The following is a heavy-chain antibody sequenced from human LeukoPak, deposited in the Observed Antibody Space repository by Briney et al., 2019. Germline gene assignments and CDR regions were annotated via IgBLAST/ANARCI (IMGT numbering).Heavy chain of an antibody. CDR2: ISSNSIYI. V-gene: IGHV3-21*01. D-gene: IGHD3-10*01. CDR1: GFTFSSYA. Sequence: GGSLRLSCAASGFTFSSYAMNWVRQAPGKGLEWVSSISSNSIYIYYADSMKGRFTISRDDAKNSLYLQMNSVRAEDTAVYYCARHRYYYASGSYYSRVGVDVWGQGTTVTVSS. CDR3: ARHRYYYASGSYYSRVGVDV. J-gene: IGHJ6*02.